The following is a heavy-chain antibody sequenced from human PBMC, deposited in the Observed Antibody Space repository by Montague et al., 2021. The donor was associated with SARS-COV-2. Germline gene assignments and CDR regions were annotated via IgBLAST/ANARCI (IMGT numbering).Heavy chain of an antibody. CDR3: ARETMTADAFDI. CDR2: FYSVGST. J-gene: IGHJ3*02. V-gene: IGHV4-59*02. Sequence: SETLFLTCTVSGASVGSSDWGWIRQSPGKELEWIGYFYSVGSTDYNPSLKSRATISRDTSKNQFSLKVRSVTAADTAVYYCARETMTADAFDIWGQGTMVTVSS. CDR1: GASVGSSD. D-gene: IGHD1-14*01.